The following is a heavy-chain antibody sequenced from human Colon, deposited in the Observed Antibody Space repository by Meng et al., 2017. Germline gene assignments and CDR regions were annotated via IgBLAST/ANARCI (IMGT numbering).Heavy chain of an antibody. CDR2: ISVYNGNT. Sequence: QVQAVQAGAGVKKPWASGKVSCKTSWYSFTSYENTWVRQAPGQGLEWMGWISVYNGNTNYAQKYQGRVTMTTDTSTSTAYMELRSLRSDDTAVYYCARNYYESSGYYYGYWGQGTLFTFSS. D-gene: IGHD3-22*01. J-gene: IGHJ4*02. CDR3: ARNYYESSGYYYGY. CDR1: WYSFTSYE. V-gene: IGHV1-18*01.